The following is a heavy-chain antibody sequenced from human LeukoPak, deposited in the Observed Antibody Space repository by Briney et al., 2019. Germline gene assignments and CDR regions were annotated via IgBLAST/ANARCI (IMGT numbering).Heavy chain of an antibody. Sequence: SETLSLTCTVSGGSISSYYWSWIRQPPGKGLEWIGYIYYSGSTNYNPSLKSRVTISVDTSKNQFSLKLSSVTAADTAVYYCARASRSLGVSSGYYPDYWGQGTLVTVSS. J-gene: IGHJ4*02. CDR2: IYYSGST. CDR1: GGSISSYY. CDR3: ARASRSLGVSSGYYPDY. V-gene: IGHV4-59*01. D-gene: IGHD3-22*01.